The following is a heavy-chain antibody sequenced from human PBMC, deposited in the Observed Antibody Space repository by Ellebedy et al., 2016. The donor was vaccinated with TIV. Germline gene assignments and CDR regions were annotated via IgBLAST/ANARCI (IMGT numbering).Heavy chain of an antibody. CDR1: GFTFRNHF. D-gene: IGHD4-23*01. Sequence: GESLKISXAASGFTFRNHFMHWVRQTPGQGLEWVSRIRTDGTTTIYADSVMGRFTISRDNSRNTLYLQMDSLRTDDTAVYYCARESTAGANSFDFGMDVWGQGTTVTVSS. J-gene: IGHJ6*02. CDR3: ARESTAGANSFDFGMDV. CDR2: IRTDGTTT. V-gene: IGHV3-74*01.